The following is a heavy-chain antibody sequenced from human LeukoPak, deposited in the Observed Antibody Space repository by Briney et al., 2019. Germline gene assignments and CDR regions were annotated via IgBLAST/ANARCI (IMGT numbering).Heavy chain of an antibody. CDR3: ASSSGWYIFDY. J-gene: IGHJ4*02. D-gene: IGHD6-19*01. CDR1: GGSISSYY. V-gene: IGHV4-59*01. Sequence: SETLSLTCTVSGGSISSYYWSWIRQPPGKGLEWIGYIYYSGSTNYNPSLKSRVTISVHTSKNQFSLKLSSVTAADTAVYYCASSSGWYIFDYRGQGTLVTASS. CDR2: IYYSGST.